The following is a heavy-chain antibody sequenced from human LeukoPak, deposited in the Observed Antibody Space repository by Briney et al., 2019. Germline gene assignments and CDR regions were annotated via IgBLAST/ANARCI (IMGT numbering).Heavy chain of an antibody. CDR2: INHSGST. CDR3: ASSGYSSSWPLEY. V-gene: IGHV4-34*01. D-gene: IGHD6-13*01. CDR1: GGSFSGYY. J-gene: IGHJ4*02. Sequence: SETLSLTCAVYGGSFSGYYWSWIRQPPGKGLEWIGEINHSGSTNYNPSLKSRVTISVDTSKNQFSPKLSSVTAADTAVYYCASSGYSSSWPLEYWGQGALVTVSS.